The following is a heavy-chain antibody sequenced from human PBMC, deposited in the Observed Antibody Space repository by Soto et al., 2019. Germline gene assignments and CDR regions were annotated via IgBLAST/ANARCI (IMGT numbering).Heavy chain of an antibody. J-gene: IGHJ4*02. V-gene: IGHV6-1*01. CDR3: ARDDGGSYSEL. CDR2: TYYRSKWYN. Sequence: SQTLSLTCAISGDSVSSNSDAWNWFRQSPSRGLEWLGRTYYRSKWYNDYAVSVKSRIIISPDTSKNQFSLHLNSVTPEDTAVYYCARDDGGSYSELWGQGTLVTVSS. D-gene: IGHD1-26*01. CDR1: GDSVSSNSDA.